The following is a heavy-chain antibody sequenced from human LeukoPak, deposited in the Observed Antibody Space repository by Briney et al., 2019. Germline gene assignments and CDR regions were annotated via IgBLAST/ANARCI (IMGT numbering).Heavy chain of an antibody. CDR2: IIPIFGTP. D-gene: IGHD3-10*01. Sequence: VASVKVSCKASGYTFTSYGISWVRQAPGQGLEWMGGIIPIFGTPNYAQKFQGRVTITADESTSTAYMELSSLRSEDTAVYYCAGGSGTITMVRGVFYGMDVWGQGTTVTVSS. V-gene: IGHV1-69*13. CDR1: GYTFTSYG. J-gene: IGHJ6*02. CDR3: AGGSGTITMVRGVFYGMDV.